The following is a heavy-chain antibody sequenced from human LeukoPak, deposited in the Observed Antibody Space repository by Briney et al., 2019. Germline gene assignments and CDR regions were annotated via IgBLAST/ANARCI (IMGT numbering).Heavy chain of an antibody. J-gene: IGHJ4*02. CDR2: IYYSGST. Sequence: IVYIYYSGSTNYNPSLKSRVTISVDTSKNQFSLKLSSVTAADTAVYYCARLRGVTTPADYWGQGTLVTVSS. V-gene: IGHV4-59*08. D-gene: IGHD4-17*01. CDR3: ARLRGVTTPADY.